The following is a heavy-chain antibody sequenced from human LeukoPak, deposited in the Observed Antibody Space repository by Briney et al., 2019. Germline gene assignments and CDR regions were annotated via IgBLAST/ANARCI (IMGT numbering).Heavy chain of an antibody. D-gene: IGHD3-10*01. J-gene: IGHJ4*02. CDR3: ASDGERDLPLHY. CDR1: GFTFSSYG. Sequence: GGSLRLSCAASGFTFSSYGMHWVRQAPGKGLEWVAFIRYDEYYIYYADSVKGRFTISRDNSKNTLYLQMNSLRGEDTAMYYCASDGERDLPLHYWGQGTLVTVSS. CDR2: IRYDEYYI. V-gene: IGHV3-30*02.